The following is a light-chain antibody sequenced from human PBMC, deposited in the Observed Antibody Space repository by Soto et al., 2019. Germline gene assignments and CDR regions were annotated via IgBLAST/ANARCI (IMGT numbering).Light chain of an antibody. Sequence: EIVMSQSPVTLSVSPGERVTFSCRASQSVTTNLAWYQQKPGQAPRLLIYGASIRATAIPARFSGSGSGTEFTLTISSLQSEDFAVYYCQQYNDWPPFTFGQGTKLEIK. V-gene: IGKV3-15*01. CDR3: QQYNDWPPFT. J-gene: IGKJ2*01. CDR2: GAS. CDR1: QSVTTN.